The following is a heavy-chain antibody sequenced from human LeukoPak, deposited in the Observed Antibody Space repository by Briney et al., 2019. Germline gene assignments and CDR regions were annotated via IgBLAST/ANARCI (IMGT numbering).Heavy chain of an antibody. CDR2: IIPIFGTA. J-gene: IGHJ4*02. Sequence: RASVKVSCKASGGTFSSYAISWVRQAPGQGLEWMGGIIPIFGTANYAQKFQGRVTITADESTSTAYMELSSLRSEDTAVYYCARDQPYSSGWYAGYDYWGQGTLVTVSS. V-gene: IGHV1-69*01. CDR1: GGTFSSYA. CDR3: ARDQPYSSGWYAGYDY. D-gene: IGHD6-19*01.